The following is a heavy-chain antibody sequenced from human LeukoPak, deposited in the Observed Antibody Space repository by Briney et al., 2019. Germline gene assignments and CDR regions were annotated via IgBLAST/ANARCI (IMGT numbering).Heavy chain of an antibody. V-gene: IGHV3-30*02. CDR1: GFTFSSYG. J-gene: IGHJ1*01. D-gene: IGHD3-10*01. CDR2: IRYGGSNK. CDR3: AKDAKYGSGSYSLPAYFQH. Sequence: GGSLRLSCAASGFTFSSYGMHWVRQAPGKGLEWVAFIRYGGSNKYYADSVKGRFTISRDNSKNTLYLQMNSLRAEDTAVYYCAKDAKYGSGSYSLPAYFQHWGQGTLVTVSS.